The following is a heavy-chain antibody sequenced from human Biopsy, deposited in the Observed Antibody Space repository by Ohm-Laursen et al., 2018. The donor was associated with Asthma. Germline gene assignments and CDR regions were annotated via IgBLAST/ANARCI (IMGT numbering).Heavy chain of an antibody. D-gene: IGHD2-15*01. V-gene: IGHV4-61*01. CDR1: GGSVSSGSYY. J-gene: IGHJ2*01. CDR3: ARVPTTLRYFDL. CDR2: ISYSGST. Sequence: ETLSLTCAVSGGSVSSGSYYWSWIRQPPGKGLAWVSYISYSGSTDYNPSLKSRLTISMDTSKNKFSLKLSSVTAADTAVYYCARVPTTLRYFDLWGRGTLVTVSS.